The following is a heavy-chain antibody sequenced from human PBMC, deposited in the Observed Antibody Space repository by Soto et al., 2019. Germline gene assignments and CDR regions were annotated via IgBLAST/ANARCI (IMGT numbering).Heavy chain of an antibody. J-gene: IGHJ6*02. D-gene: IGHD3-16*02. CDR2: INPSGGST. CDR1: GYTFTSYY. V-gene: IGHV1-46*01. Sequence: ASVKVSCKASGYTFTSYYMHWVRQAPGQGLEWMGIINPSGGSTSYAQKFQGRVTMTRDTSTSTVYMELSSLRSEDTAVYYCARDGLPIGGSYPLGRYYYYGMDVWGQWTTVTVSS. CDR3: ARDGLPIGGSYPLGRYYYYGMDV.